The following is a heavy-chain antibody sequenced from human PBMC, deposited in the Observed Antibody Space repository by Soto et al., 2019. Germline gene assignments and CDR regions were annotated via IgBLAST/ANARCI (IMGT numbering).Heavy chain of an antibody. V-gene: IGHV4-31*03. CDR2: IYYSGST. J-gene: IGHJ4*02. D-gene: IGHD1-26*01. Sequence: PSETLSLTCTVSGGSISSGGYYWSWIRQHPGKGLEWIGYIYYSGSTYYNPSLKSRVTISVDTSKNQFSLKLSSVTAADTAVYYCAREPLYSGSSFDYWGQGTLVTVSS. CDR3: AREPLYSGSSFDY. CDR1: GGSISSGGYY.